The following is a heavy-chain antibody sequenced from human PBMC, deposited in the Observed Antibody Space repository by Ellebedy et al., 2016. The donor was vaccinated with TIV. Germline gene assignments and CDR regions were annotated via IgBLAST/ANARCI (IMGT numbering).Heavy chain of an antibody. J-gene: IGHJ4*02. D-gene: IGHD2-2*02. V-gene: IGHV1-18*01. CDR1: GYTFTSYG. CDR3: ARDCSSTSCYMAADY. Sequence: ASVKVSCKASGYTFTSYGISWVRQAPGQGLEWMGWISAYNGNTNYAQKLQGRVTMTTEPSTSTAYMELRSLGSDDTAVYYCARDCSSTSCYMAADYWGQGTLVTVSS. CDR2: ISAYNGNT.